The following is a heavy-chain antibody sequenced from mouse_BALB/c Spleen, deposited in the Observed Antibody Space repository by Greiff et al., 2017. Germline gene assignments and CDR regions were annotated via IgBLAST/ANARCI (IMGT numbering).Heavy chain of an antibody. CDR3: ARSYDYDNYAMDY. V-gene: IGHV1-87*01. J-gene: IGHJ4*01. D-gene: IGHD2-4*01. CDR1: GYTFTRYW. CDR2: IYPGDGDT. Sequence: VQVVESGAELARPGASVKLSCKASGYTFTRYWMQWVKQRPGQGLEWIGAIYPGDGDTRYTQKFKGKSTLTADKSSSTAYMQLSSLASEDSAVYYCARSYDYDNYAMDYWGQGTSVTVSS.